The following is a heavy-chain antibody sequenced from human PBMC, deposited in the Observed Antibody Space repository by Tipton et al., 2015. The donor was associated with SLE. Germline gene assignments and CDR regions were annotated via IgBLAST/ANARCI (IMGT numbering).Heavy chain of an antibody. CDR3: ARDYYDSRGYTLFDY. CDR2: VYYSGST. J-gene: IGHJ4*02. D-gene: IGHD3-22*01. V-gene: IGHV4-39*07. Sequence: TLSLTCTVSGASTNRGSYLWGWIRQPPGKRLEWIGSVYYSGSTYYNPSLESRVTISVDTSKNQFSLRLSSVTAADTAVYYCARDYYDSRGYTLFDYWGQGALVTVSS. CDR1: GASTNRGSYL.